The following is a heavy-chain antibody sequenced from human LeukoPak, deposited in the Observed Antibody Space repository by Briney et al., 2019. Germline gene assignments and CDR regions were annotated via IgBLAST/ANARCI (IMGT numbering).Heavy chain of an antibody. CDR2: IWYDGSNK. D-gene: IGHD6-13*01. CDR1: GFTFSSYG. CDR3: AKDHGSSWYYFDY. Sequence: GGSLRLSCAASGFTFSSYGMHWVRQAPGKGLEWVAVIWYDGSNKYYADSVKGRFTISRDNSKNTLYLQMNSLRAEDTAVYYCAKDHGSSWYYFDYWGQGTLVAVSS. V-gene: IGHV3-33*06. J-gene: IGHJ4*02.